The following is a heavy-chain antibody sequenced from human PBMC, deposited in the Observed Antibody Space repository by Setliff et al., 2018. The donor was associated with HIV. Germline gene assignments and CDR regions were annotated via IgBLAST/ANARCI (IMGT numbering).Heavy chain of an antibody. V-gene: IGHV4-39*01. CDR3: ARRGRDGVLIVFATGFDP. D-gene: IGHD2-8*01. Sequence: TSETLSLTCTVSGDSVTSETYCWGWIRQPPEKGLEWIGDIFYTGNTYYNPSLKSRVAISVDTSENQFSLKLNSVTAADTAVYYCARRGRDGVLIVFATGFDPWGQGTLVTISS. CDR2: IFYTGNT. CDR1: GDSVTSETYC. J-gene: IGHJ5*02.